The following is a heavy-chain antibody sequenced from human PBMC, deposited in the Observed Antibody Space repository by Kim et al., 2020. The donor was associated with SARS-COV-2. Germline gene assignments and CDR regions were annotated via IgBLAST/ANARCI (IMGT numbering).Heavy chain of an antibody. CDR2: GNT. Sequence: GNTKYSQKFQGRVTITRDTSASTAYMELSSLRSEDTAVYYCARDNDWFDPWGQGTLVTVSS. CDR3: ARDNDWFDP. J-gene: IGHJ5*02. V-gene: IGHV1-3*01.